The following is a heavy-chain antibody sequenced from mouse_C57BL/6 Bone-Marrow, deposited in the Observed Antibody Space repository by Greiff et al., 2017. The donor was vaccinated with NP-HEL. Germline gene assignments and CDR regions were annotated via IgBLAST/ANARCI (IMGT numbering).Heavy chain of an antibody. CDR3: ARHDYSNYVRPIAMDY. Sequence: EVMLVESGGGLVQPGGSLKLSCAASGFTFSDYYMYWVRQTPEKRLEWVAYISNGGGSTYYPDTVKGRFTISRDNAKNTLYLQMSRRKSEDTAMYYCARHDYSNYVRPIAMDYWGQGTSVTVSS. V-gene: IGHV5-12*01. CDR2: ISNGGGST. D-gene: IGHD2-5*01. CDR1: GFTFSDYY. J-gene: IGHJ4*01.